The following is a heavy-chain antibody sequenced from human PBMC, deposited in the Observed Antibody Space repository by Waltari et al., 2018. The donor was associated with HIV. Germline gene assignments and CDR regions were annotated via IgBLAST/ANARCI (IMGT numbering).Heavy chain of an antibody. D-gene: IGHD3-10*01. J-gene: IGHJ4*02. CDR1: GFTFNNYA. V-gene: IGHV3-30*01. CDR3: AREGPNYYGSGSFRPPFHY. Sequence: QVQLVESGGGVVQPGRPLTLSCAASGFTFNNYAIHWVRQAPGKGLEWVALISHDGSNQFNADSVKGRFTISRDNSKNTLYLQRNNLGGQDTAVYYCAREGPNYYGSGSFRPPFHYWGQGALVIVSS. CDR2: ISHDGSNQ.